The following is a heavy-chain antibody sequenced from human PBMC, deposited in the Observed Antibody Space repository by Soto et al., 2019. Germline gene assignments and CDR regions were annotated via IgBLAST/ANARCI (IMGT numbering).Heavy chain of an antibody. CDR3: ASSGSYWGSDY. J-gene: IGHJ4*02. Sequence: QVQLVQSGAEEKKPGASVKVSCKASGYTFTSYAMHWVRQAPGQRLEWMGWINAGNGNTKYSQKFQGRVTITRDTSASTVYRELSSMRSEDTAVYYCASSGSYWGSDYWGQGTLVTVSS. V-gene: IGHV1-3*05. CDR1: GYTFTSYA. D-gene: IGHD1-26*01. CDR2: INAGNGNT.